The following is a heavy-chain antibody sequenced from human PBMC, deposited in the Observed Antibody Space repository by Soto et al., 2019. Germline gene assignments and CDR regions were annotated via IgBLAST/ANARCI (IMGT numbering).Heavy chain of an antibody. CDR3: ARGPVTMIVADYAFDI. V-gene: IGHV3-33*01. CDR2: IWYDGSNK. CDR1: GFTFSSYG. D-gene: IGHD3-22*01. Sequence: QVQLVESGGGVVQPGRSLRLSCAASGFTFSSYGMHWVRQAPGKGLEWVAVIWYDGSNKYYADSVEGRFTISRDNSKNTLYLQMNSLIAEDTAVYYCARGPVTMIVADYAFDIWGQGTMVTVSS. J-gene: IGHJ3*02.